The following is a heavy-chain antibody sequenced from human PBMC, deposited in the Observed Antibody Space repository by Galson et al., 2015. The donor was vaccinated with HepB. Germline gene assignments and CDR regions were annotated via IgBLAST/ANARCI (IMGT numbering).Heavy chain of an antibody. D-gene: IGHD1-26*01. J-gene: IGHJ4*02. CDR2: ISYDGSNK. CDR1: GFTFSSYA. V-gene: IGHV3-30*04. Sequence: SLRLSCAASGFTFSSYAMHWVRQAPGKGLEWVAVISYDGSNKYYADSVKGRFTISRDNSKNTLYLQMYSLRAEDTAVYHCARDLYIRAGGGGGSFLGYWGQGTLVTVSS. CDR3: ARDLYIRAGGGGGSFLGY.